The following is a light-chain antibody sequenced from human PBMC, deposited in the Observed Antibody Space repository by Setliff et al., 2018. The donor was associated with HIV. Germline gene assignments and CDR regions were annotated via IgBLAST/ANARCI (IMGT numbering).Light chain of an antibody. CDR3: ASRRVGSNPYV. J-gene: IGLJ1*01. V-gene: IGLV2-18*02. Sequence: QSALTQPPSVSGSPGQSVTISCTGTSSDVGYYNRVSWFQQPPGAVPRLMIYEVSSRPSGVPDRFSGSKSGNTASLTISGLQADHEGAYYCASRRVGSNPYVFGTGTKVTVL. CDR1: SSDVGYYNR. CDR2: EVS.